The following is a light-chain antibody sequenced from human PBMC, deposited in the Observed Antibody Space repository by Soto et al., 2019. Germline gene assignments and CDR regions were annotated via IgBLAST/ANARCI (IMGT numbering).Light chain of an antibody. J-gene: IGLJ1*01. Sequence: QSALTQPRSVSGSPGQSVTISCTGTNSDVGGYKYVSWYQQYPGKAPKLMIYDVSKRPSGVPDRFSGSKSVNTASLTISGLQAEDEADYFCCPYAGSYSYVFGTGTKVTVL. CDR3: CPYAGSYSYV. V-gene: IGLV2-11*01. CDR2: DVS. CDR1: NSDVGGYKY.